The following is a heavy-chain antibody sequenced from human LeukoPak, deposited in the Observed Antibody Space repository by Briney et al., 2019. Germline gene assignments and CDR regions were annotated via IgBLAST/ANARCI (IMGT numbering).Heavy chain of an antibody. CDR1: GFTFDDYA. V-gene: IGHV3-9*01. CDR3: AKDRADYYDSSGELDY. J-gene: IGHJ4*02. CDR2: ISWSSGSI. Sequence: GGSLRLSCAASGFTFDDYAMHWVRQAPGKGLEWVSGISWSSGSIGYADSVKGRFTISRDSAKNSLYLQMNSLRAEDTALYYCAKDRADYYDSSGELDYWGQGTLVTVSS. D-gene: IGHD3-22*01.